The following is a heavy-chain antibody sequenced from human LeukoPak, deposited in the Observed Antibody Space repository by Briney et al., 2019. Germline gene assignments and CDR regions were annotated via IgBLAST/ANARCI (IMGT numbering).Heavy chain of an antibody. CDR2: ISGSGAST. D-gene: IGHD1-26*01. CDR3: AKDVGKWESLHFFDY. CDR1: GFTLSTNA. V-gene: IGHV3-23*01. J-gene: IGHJ4*02. Sequence: GGSLRLSCLSSGFTLSTNAMSWVRQAPGKGLEWISGISGSGASTYYADSVKGRFTISRDDSRNTLYLQMNSLRGDDTAVYYCAKDVGKWESLHFFDYWGQGTLVTVSS.